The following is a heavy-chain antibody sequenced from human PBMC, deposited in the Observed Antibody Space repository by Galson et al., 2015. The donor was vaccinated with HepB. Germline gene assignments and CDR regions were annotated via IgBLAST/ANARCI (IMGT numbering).Heavy chain of an antibody. CDR1: GFSLSYYR. V-gene: IGHV3-7*01. D-gene: IGHD3-10*01. Sequence: SLRLSCAGSGFSLSYYRMSWVRQAPGKGLEWVANINQDGSEKYYVDSVRGRFTISRDNAENSLYLHMNSLRAEDTAMYHCARLLGVTVPIDAFDIWGRGTQVSVSS. CDR2: INQDGSEK. J-gene: IGHJ3*02. CDR3: ARLLGVTVPIDAFDI.